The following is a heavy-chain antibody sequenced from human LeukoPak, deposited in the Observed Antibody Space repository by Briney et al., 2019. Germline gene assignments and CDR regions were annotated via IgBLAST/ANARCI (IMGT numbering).Heavy chain of an antibody. CDR3: AKDLTPYDSGGYNDK. CDR1: GFTFSNYG. V-gene: IGHV3-33*06. D-gene: IGHD3-22*01. CDR2: IWYDGSNK. Sequence: GGSLRLSCAASGFTFSNYGMHWVRQAPGKGLEWVAVIWYDGSNKYYADSVKGRFTISRDNSKNTLSLQMNSLRAEDTAVYYCAKDLTPYDSGGYNDKWGQGTLVTVSS. J-gene: IGHJ4*02.